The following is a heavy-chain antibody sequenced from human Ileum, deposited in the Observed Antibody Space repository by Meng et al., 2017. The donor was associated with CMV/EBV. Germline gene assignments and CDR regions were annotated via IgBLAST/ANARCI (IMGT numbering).Heavy chain of an antibody. CDR3: ARARGYCSSTSCRYYFDY. V-gene: IGHV3-21*01. CDR2: ISSSRSYI. D-gene: IGHD2-2*01. J-gene: IGHJ4*02. Sequence: GESLKISCAASGFTFSSYSMNWVRQAPGKGLEWVSSISSSRSYIYYADSVKGRFTISRDNAKNSLYLQMNSLRAEDTAVYYCARARGYCSSTSCRYYFDYWGQGTLVTVSS. CDR1: GFTFSSYS.